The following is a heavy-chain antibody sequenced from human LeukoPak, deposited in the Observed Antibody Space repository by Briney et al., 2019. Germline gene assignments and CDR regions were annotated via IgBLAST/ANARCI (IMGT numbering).Heavy chain of an antibody. CDR3: AKDGDTLGGWLYHFDY. V-gene: IGHV3-30*18. CDR1: GFIFSNYG. J-gene: IGHJ4*02. D-gene: IGHD4-23*01. Sequence: GGSLRLSCAASGFIFSNYGMHWVRQAPGKGPEWVAAISFDGINKNYIESVKDRFTISRDNSKNTLDLQMNSLRTEDTAVYYCAKDGDTLGGWLYHFDYWGQGALVTVSS. CDR2: ISFDGINK.